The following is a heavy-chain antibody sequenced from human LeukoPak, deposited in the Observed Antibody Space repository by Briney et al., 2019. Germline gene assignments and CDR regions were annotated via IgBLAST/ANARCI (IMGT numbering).Heavy chain of an antibody. CDR3: AKDAAGELPELFDY. CDR1: GVSVSTNF. V-gene: IGHV3-11*01. J-gene: IGHJ4*02. D-gene: IGHD1-26*01. Sequence: PGGSLILSCAASGVSVSTNFMSWVRQAPGKGLEWVSYISSSGSIIYYADSVKGRFTISRDNSKNTLYLQMNSLRAEDTAVYYCAKDAAGELPELFDYWGQGTLVTVSS. CDR2: ISSSGSII.